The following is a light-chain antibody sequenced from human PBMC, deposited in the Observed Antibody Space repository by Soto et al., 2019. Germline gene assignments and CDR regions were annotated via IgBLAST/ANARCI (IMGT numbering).Light chain of an antibody. CDR2: WAS. J-gene: IGKJ4*01. V-gene: IGKV4-1*01. CDR3: QQYFDVPFT. CDR1: RSVLYKSNNKNH. Sequence: EIVMTQSPDSLAVSLGERATMNCKCSRSVLYKSNNKNHLAWYQQKPGQPPQLIIYWASTRESGVPERFSGSGSGTDFTLTISSLEAEDVAFYWCQQYFDVPFTFGGGTQ.